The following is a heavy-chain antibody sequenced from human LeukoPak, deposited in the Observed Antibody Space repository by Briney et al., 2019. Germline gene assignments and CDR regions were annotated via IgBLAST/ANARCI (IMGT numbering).Heavy chain of an antibody. J-gene: IGHJ4*02. CDR1: GFTFSSYG. CDR2: ISSDGSNK. D-gene: IGHD3-3*01. V-gene: IGHV3-30*18. Sequence: PGRSLRLSCAASGFTFSSYGMHWVRQAPGKGLEWVAVISSDGSNKYYADSVKGRFTISRDKFKNTLYLQMNSLRPEDTAVYYCAKVALLGGGYYRREIDYWGQGTLVTVSS. CDR3: AKVALLGGGYYRREIDY.